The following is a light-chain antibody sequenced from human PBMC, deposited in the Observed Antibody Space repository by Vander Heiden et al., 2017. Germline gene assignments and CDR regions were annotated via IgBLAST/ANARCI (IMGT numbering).Light chain of an antibody. CDR2: GAS. J-gene: IGKJ1*01. Sequence: ETVLTQSPGTLSLSPGERATLSCRANQNINNTFLAWYQQRRGQAPRLLIDGASSRATGIPDRFSGRGSGTDFTVTSSRLEPEDVAVYYCQEYSTSPGTFGPGTKVEIK. CDR1: QNINNTF. CDR3: QEYSTSPGT. V-gene: IGKV3-20*01.